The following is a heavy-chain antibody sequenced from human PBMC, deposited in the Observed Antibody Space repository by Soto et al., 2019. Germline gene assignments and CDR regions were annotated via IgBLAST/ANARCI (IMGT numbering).Heavy chain of an antibody. CDR2: IIPIFGTA. V-gene: IGHV1-69*06. Sequence: SVKVSCKASGGTFSSYAISWVRQAPGQGLEWMGGIIPIFGTAKYAQKFQGRVTITADKSTSTAYMELSSLRSEDTAVYYCARDTSPYYDFWSGYPRFDFWGQGTLVTVSS. J-gene: IGHJ4*02. CDR1: GGTFSSYA. D-gene: IGHD3-3*01. CDR3: ARDTSPYYDFWSGYPRFDF.